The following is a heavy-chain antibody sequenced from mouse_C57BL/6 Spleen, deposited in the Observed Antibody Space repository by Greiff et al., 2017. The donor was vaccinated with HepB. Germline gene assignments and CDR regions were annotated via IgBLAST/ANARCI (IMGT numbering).Heavy chain of an antibody. J-gene: IGHJ1*03. D-gene: IGHD1-1*01. CDR1: GYTFTDYE. Sequence: QVQLQQSGAELVRPGASVTLSCKASGYTFTDYEMHWVKQTPVHGLEWIGAIDPETGGTAYNQKFKGKAILTADKSSSTAYMELRSLTSEDSAVYYCTNYYDSSYWYFDVWGTGTTVTVSS. V-gene: IGHV1-15*01. CDR3: TNYYDSSYWYFDV. CDR2: IDPETGGT.